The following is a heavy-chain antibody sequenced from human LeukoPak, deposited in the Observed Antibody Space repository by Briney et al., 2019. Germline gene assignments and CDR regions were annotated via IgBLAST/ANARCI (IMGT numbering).Heavy chain of an antibody. CDR1: GFSFSSYN. D-gene: IGHD3-16*01. CDR3: ARDPEGFGATYFDY. CDR2: ISRSASNI. J-gene: IGHJ4*02. Sequence: AGGSLRLSCVASGFSFSSYNMNWVRQAPGKGLEWVSSISRSASNIYYADSVKGRFTISRDNAKNSFYLQMNSLRAEDTAEFYCARDPEGFGATYFDYWGQGTLVTVSS. V-gene: IGHV3-21*01.